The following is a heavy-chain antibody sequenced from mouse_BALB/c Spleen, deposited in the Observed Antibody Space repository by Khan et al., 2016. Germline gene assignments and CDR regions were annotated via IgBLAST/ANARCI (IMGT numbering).Heavy chain of an antibody. D-gene: IGHD1-2*01. J-gene: IGHJ2*01. CDR2: ISYSGST. CDR1: GYSITSDYA. CDR3: ARALLRLYYFDY. Sequence: EVQLQESGPGLVKPSQSLSLTCTVTGYSITSDYAWNWIRQFPGNKLEWMGYISYSGSTSYNPSLKSRISITRDTSKNQSFLHLNSVTTEDTATYYCARALLRLYYFDYWGQGTTLTVSS. V-gene: IGHV3-2*02.